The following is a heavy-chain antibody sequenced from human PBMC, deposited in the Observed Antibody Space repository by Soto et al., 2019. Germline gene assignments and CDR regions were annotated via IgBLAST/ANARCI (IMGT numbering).Heavy chain of an antibody. V-gene: IGHV3-15*07. CDR2: IKSKTDGATT. Sequence: EVQLVESGGGLLKPGGSLRLSCAASGFTFTYAWMDWVRQAPGKGLEWVGRIKSKTDGATTDYAAPVKGRFSISRDDSKNTLYLQMNSLKTEHTGVYYCATVHTTVTFDSWGHGTLFTVSS. CDR1: GFTFTYAW. J-gene: IGHJ4*01. CDR3: ATVHTTVTFDS. D-gene: IGHD4-17*01.